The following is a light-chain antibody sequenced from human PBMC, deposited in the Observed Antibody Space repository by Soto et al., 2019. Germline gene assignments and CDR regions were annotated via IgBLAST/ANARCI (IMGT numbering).Light chain of an antibody. V-gene: IGKV1-5*01. CDR3: QQYNNYPYT. Sequence: DIQMTQSPSTLSASVGDRVTITCRAGQSISSWLAWYQQKPGKAPKLLIYDASTLESGVPSRFSGSGSGTEFTLTISSLKPDEFATYAIQQYNNYPYTFGQGTKLEIK. J-gene: IGKJ2*01. CDR2: DAS. CDR1: QSISSW.